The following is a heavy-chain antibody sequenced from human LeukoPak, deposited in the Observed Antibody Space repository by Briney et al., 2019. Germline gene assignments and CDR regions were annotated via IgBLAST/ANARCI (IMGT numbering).Heavy chain of an antibody. J-gene: IGHJ4*02. Sequence: GGSLRLSCAASGFTFSNYWIHWVRQAPGKGLVWVPRIDNAGSITTYADSVKGRFTISRDNAENTLYLQMNSLRVEDTAVYYCVRSAFHAGSGNYYDYWGQGTLVTVSS. CDR3: VRSAFHAGSGNYYDY. D-gene: IGHD3-22*01. V-gene: IGHV3-74*03. CDR1: GFTFSNYW. CDR2: IDNAGSIT.